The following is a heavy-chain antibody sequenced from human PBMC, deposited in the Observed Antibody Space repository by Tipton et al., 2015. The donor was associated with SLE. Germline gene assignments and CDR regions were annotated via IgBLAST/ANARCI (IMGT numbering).Heavy chain of an antibody. Sequence: TLSLTCAVSGYSISSGYYWSWIRQPPGKGLEWIGEINHSGSTNYNPSLKSRVTISVDTSKNQFSLKLSSVTAADTAVYYCATTGGVTMIVPDYWGQGTLVTVSS. V-gene: IGHV4-34*01. CDR3: ATTGGVTMIVPDY. J-gene: IGHJ4*02. D-gene: IGHD3-22*01. CDR1: GYSISSGYY. CDR2: INHSGST.